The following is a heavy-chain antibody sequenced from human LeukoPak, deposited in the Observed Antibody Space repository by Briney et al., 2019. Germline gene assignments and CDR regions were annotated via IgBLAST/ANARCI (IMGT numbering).Heavy chain of an antibody. CDR3: AKTTTGYSSGRYPAWPIDY. CDR1: GFTFSSYA. CDR2: SGDNT. Sequence: GGSLRLSCAASGFTFSSYAMSWVRQAPGKGLEWVSSSGDNTRYADSVKGRFTISRDNSKNTLDLQMNGLRAEDTAVYYCAKTTTGYSSGRYPAWPIDYWGQGTLVTVSS. D-gene: IGHD2-15*01. J-gene: IGHJ4*02. V-gene: IGHV3-23*01.